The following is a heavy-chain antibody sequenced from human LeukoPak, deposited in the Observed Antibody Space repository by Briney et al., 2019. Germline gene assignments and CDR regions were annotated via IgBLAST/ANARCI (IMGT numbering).Heavy chain of an antibody. J-gene: IGHJ5*02. CDR2: IYPGDSDT. CDR1: GYSFTSYW. CDR3: ARGILAGARNWFDP. Sequence: GASLQISCQGSGYSFTSYWIGWVRQLPGKGLEWMGIIYPGDSDTRYSPSFQGQVTISADKSISTAYLQWSSLKASDTAMYYCARGILAGARNWFDPWGQGTLVTVSS. V-gene: IGHV5-51*01. D-gene: IGHD3-9*01.